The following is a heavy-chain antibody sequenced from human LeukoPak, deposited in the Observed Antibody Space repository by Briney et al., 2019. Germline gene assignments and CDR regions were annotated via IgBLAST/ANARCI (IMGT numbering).Heavy chain of an antibody. CDR2: IIPIFGTA. CDR3: ARGGDIVVVPAAERGWFDP. Sequence: SVKVSCKASGGTFSSYAISWMRQAPGQGLEWMGGIIPIFGTANYAQKFQGRVTITADESTSTAYMELSSLRSEDTAVYYCARGGDIVVVPAAERGWFDPWGQGTLVTVSS. CDR1: GGTFSSYA. D-gene: IGHD2-2*01. V-gene: IGHV1-69*13. J-gene: IGHJ5*02.